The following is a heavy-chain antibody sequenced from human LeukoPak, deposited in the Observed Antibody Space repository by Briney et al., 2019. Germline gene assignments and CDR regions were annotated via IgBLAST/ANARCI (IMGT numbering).Heavy chain of an antibody. CDR3: ARQVLTYYYGSGSYSNWFDP. J-gene: IGHJ5*02. CDR1: GGSISSYY. V-gene: IGHV4-4*07. Sequence: SETLSLTCTVSGGSISSYYWSWIRQPAGKGLEWIGRIDTSGNTNYKPSLKSRVTISVDTSKNQFSLKLSSVTAADTAVYYCARQVLTYYYGSGSYSNWFDPWGQGTLVTVSS. D-gene: IGHD3-10*01. CDR2: IDTSGNT.